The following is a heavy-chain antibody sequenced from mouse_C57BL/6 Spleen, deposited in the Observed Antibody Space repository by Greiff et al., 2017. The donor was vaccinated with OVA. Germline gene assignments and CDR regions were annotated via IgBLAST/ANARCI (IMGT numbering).Heavy chain of an antibody. J-gene: IGHJ1*03. Sequence: EVHLVESGGGLVKPGGSLKLSCAASGFTFSDYGMHWVRQAPEKGLEWVAYISSGSSTIYYADTVKGRFIISRDNAKNTLFLQMTSLRSEDTAMYYCARKDITTVVASYWYFDVWGTGTTVTVSS. CDR1: GFTFSDYG. D-gene: IGHD1-1*01. V-gene: IGHV5-17*01. CDR2: ISSGSSTI. CDR3: ARKDITTVVASYWYFDV.